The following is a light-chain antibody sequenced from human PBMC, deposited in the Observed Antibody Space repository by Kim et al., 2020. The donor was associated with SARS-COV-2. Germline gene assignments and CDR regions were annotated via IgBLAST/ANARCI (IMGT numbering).Light chain of an antibody. J-gene: IGKJ2*01. CDR2: AAS. Sequence: SAYVGDSVTITCRASQSISSYLNWYQQKPGKAPKLLIYAASSLQSGVPSRFSGSGSGTDFTLTISSLQPEDFATYYCQQSYSTPYTFGQGTKLEI. CDR3: QQSYSTPYT. V-gene: IGKV1-39*01. CDR1: QSISSY.